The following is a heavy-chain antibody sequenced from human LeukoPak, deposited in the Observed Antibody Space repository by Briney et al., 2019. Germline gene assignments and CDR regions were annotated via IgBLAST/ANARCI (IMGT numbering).Heavy chain of an antibody. CDR3: ARDRGAVTDVFDC. V-gene: IGHV3-11*04. Sequence: GGSLRLSCAASGFTFSDYYMSWIRQPPGRGLEWVSYIRSSGTTIHYADSVKGRSTISRDNAKNSLYLQMNNLRAEDTAEYYCARDRGAVTDVFDCWGQGTLVTAAS. J-gene: IGHJ4*02. CDR1: GFTFSDYY. CDR2: IRSSGTTI. D-gene: IGHD6-19*01.